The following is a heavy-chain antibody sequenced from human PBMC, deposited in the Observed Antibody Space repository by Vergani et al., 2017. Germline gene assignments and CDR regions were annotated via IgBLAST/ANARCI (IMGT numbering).Heavy chain of an antibody. V-gene: IGHV3-23*01. J-gene: IGHJ4*02. CDR1: GFTFSSYA. Sequence: EVQLLESGGGLVQPGGSLRLSCAASGFTFSSYAMSWVRQAPGKGLEWVSAISGSGGSTYYADSVKGRFTISRDNSKNTLYLQMNSLRAEDTAVYYCARAPYYYDSSGYTFDYWGQGTLVTVSS. CDR3: ARAPYYYDSSGYTFDY. D-gene: IGHD3-22*01. CDR2: ISGSGGST.